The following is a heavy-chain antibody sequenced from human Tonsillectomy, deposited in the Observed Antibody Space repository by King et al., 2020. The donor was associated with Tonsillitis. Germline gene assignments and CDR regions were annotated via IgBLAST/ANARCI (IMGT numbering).Heavy chain of an antibody. V-gene: IGHV5-10-1*03. Sequence: VQLVESGAEVKKPGESLRISCKGSGYTFSTYWIGWVRQMPGKGLEWMGTLDPGHSFSNYSPSFQGHVTISADKSISTVYLQWSSLKASNTAIYYCAGRSCRDRNCFSWRGWCDPWGQGTLVTVPS. J-gene: IGHJ5*02. CDR3: AGRSCRDRNCFSWRGWCDP. CDR1: GYTFSTYW. CDR2: LDPGHSFS. D-gene: IGHD2-21*02.